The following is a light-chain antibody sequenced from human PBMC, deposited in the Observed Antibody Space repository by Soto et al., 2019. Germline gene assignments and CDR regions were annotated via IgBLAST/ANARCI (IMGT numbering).Light chain of an antibody. CDR3: QQHANWPLT. Sequence: EIVMTQSPATLSVSPGERATLSCRASQSVSSNLAWYQQKPGQAPRLLIYGASTRATGIPARFSGSGSGTDFTLTISRLEPEDFAVYYCQQHANWPLTFGGGTKVDIK. CDR2: GAS. J-gene: IGKJ4*01. V-gene: IGKV3-15*01. CDR1: QSVSSN.